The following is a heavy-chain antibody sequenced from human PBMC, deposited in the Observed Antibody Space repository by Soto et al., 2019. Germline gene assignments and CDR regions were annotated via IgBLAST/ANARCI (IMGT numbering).Heavy chain of an antibody. J-gene: IGHJ4*02. V-gene: IGHV4-34*01. D-gene: IGHD2-8*02. Sequence: SETLSLTFAVYGGSFSGYYWPWIRQPPGTGLEWIGEINHSGSTNYNPSLKSRVTISVDTSKNQFSLKLTSVTAADTAVYYCARDKITGLFDYWGRGTLVTVS. CDR1: GGSFSGYY. CDR3: ARDKITGLFDY. CDR2: INHSGST.